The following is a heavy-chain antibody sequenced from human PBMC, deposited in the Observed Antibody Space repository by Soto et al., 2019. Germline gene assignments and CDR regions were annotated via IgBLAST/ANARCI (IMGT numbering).Heavy chain of an antibody. V-gene: IGHV4-34*01. Sequence: SETLSLTCAVYGGSFSGYYWSWIRQPPGKGLEWIGEINHSGSTNYNPSLKSRVTISVDTSKNQFSLKLSSVTAADTAVYYCARGRGQQLPRDYYYYYMDVWGKGTTVTVSS. CDR3: ARGRGQQLPRDYYYYYMDV. J-gene: IGHJ6*03. D-gene: IGHD6-13*01. CDR2: INHSGST. CDR1: GGSFSGYY.